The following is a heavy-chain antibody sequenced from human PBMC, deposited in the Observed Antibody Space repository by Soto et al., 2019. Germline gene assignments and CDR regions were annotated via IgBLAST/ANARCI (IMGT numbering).Heavy chain of an antibody. CDR2: ITYDGFKK. V-gene: IGHV3-30*18. D-gene: IGHD1-26*01. CDR1: GFTLSTHG. CDR3: AKDLIVGASRPSAFDI. J-gene: IGHJ3*02. Sequence: VGSLRLSCAVSGFTLSTHGMHWVRQAPGKGLEWLAVITYDGFKKYYGDSVKGRITISRDTSNDTLYLQMNSLSAEDTAMYYCAKDLIVGASRPSAFDIWGQGTMVTVSS.